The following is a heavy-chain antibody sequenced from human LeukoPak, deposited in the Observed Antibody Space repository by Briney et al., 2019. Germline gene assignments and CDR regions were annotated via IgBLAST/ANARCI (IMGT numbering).Heavy chain of an antibody. D-gene: IGHD2-15*01. V-gene: IGHV3-23*01. Sequence: PGGSLRLSCAASGFTVGSYYMSWVRQAPGKGLEWVSAISNNGGYAYYADSVQGRFTISRDNSKSTLCLQMNSLRAEDTAVYYCAKQLGYCSDGSCYFPYWGQGTLVTVSS. J-gene: IGHJ4*02. CDR2: ISNNGGYA. CDR3: AKQLGYCSDGSCYFPY. CDR1: GFTVGSYY.